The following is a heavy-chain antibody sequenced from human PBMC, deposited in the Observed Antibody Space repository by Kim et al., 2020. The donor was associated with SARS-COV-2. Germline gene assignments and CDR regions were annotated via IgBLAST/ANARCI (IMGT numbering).Heavy chain of an antibody. V-gene: IGHV6-1*01. D-gene: IGHD6-13*01. Sequence: YAVSVESGITINPDTSKNQFSLQLNSVTPEDTAVYYCARGGSGAAAGKFDYWGQGTLVTVSS. CDR3: ARGGSGAAAGKFDY. J-gene: IGHJ4*02.